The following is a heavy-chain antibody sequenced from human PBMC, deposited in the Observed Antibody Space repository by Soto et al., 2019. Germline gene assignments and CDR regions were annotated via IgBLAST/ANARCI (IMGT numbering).Heavy chain of an antibody. CDR3: ARGPTRASQWLVPTNEDS. Sequence: HGESLKISCETSGYNFPNYWIGWVRQMPGKGLEWMGIIYPGDSDVRYGPSFQGQVTISADNSINTAYLQWSSLKASDSAMYYCARGPTRASQWLVPTNEDSWGQGTLVTVSS. CDR2: IYPGDSDV. J-gene: IGHJ4*02. V-gene: IGHV5-51*01. CDR1: GYNFPNYW. D-gene: IGHD6-19*01.